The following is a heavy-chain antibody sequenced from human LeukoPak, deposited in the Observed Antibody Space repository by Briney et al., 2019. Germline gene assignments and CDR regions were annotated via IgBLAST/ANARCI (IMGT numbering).Heavy chain of an antibody. Sequence: GGSLGLSCAASGFTFSSYGMHWVRQAPGKGLEWVAVISYDGSNKYYADSVKGRFTISRDNSKNTLYLQMNSLRAEDTAVYYCAKVARVFEGVGYFDYWGQGTLVTVSS. CDR3: AKVARVFEGVGYFDY. V-gene: IGHV3-30*18. D-gene: IGHD3-16*01. CDR2: ISYDGSNK. J-gene: IGHJ4*02. CDR1: GFTFSSYG.